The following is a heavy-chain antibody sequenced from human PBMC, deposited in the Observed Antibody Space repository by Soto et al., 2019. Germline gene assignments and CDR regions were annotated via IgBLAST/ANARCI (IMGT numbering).Heavy chain of an antibody. CDR1: GYTLTELS. J-gene: IGHJ5*02. Sequence: ASVKVSCKVSGYTLTELSMHWVRQAPGKGLEWMGGFDPEDGETIYAQKFQGRVTMTEDTSTDTAYMELSSLRSEDTAVYYCATRLIHCSGGSCWFDPWGQGTLVTVSS. CDR2: FDPEDGET. D-gene: IGHD2-15*01. V-gene: IGHV1-24*01. CDR3: ATRLIHCSGGSCWFDP.